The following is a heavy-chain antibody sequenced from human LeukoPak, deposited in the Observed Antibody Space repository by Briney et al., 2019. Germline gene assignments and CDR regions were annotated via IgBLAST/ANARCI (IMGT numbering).Heavy chain of an antibody. V-gene: IGHV3-21*01. CDR2: ISSSSSYI. Sequence: GGSLRLSCAASGFTFSSYSMNWVRQAPGKGLEWVSSISSSSSYIYYADSVKGRFTISRDNAKNSLYLQMNSLRAEDTAVYYCARVAFSSSSDIDYWGQGTLVTVSS. J-gene: IGHJ4*02. D-gene: IGHD6-6*01. CDR1: GFTFSSYS. CDR3: ARVAFSSSSDIDY.